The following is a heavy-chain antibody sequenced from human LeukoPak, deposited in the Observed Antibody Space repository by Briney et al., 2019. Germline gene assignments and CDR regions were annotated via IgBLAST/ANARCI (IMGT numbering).Heavy chain of an antibody. CDR2: IYHSGST. Sequence: KTSETLSLTCAVSGYSISSGYYWGWIRQPPGKGLEWIGSIYHSGSTYYNPSLKSRVTISADTSKNQFSLKLSSVTAADTAVYYCARGTVDTAMASPFDYWGQGTLVTVSS. D-gene: IGHD5-18*01. J-gene: IGHJ4*02. CDR1: GYSISSGYY. V-gene: IGHV4-38-2*01. CDR3: ARGTVDTAMASPFDY.